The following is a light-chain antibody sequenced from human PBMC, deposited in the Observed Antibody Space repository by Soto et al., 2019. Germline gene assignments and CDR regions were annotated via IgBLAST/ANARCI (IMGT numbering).Light chain of an antibody. Sequence: QSALAQPPSVSGAPAHSVTISCPGPSRDLASYNRVSWYQRPPGTPPKHAIYEVSNRPSGIPDRFSGSKSGNTASLTISGRQAEDEAEYYCSLYTPARTCVFGTGTKVTGL. J-gene: IGLJ1*01. CDR3: SLYTPARTCV. CDR2: EVS. CDR1: SRDLASYNR. V-gene: IGLV2-18*01.